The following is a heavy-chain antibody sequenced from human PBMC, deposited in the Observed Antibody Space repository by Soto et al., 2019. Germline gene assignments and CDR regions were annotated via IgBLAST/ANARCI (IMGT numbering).Heavy chain of an antibody. V-gene: IGHV4-39*01. CDR2: FYYSGST. Sequence: QLQLQESGPGLVKPSETLSLTCTVSGGSISSGTYSWGWIRQPPGKGLEWIGTFYYSGSTNYNPSLKSRVTMSVETSKNQFSLKVSSVTAADTALYYCARLGGYCTTSCYGYYAMDVWGQGTTVTVSS. J-gene: IGHJ6*02. CDR3: ARLGGYCTTSCYGYYAMDV. CDR1: GGSISSGTYS. D-gene: IGHD2-8*01.